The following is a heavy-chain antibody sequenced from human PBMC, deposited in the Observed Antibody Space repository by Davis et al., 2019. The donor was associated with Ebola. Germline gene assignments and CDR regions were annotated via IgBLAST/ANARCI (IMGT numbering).Heavy chain of an antibody. J-gene: IGHJ6*02. D-gene: IGHD3-22*01. CDR2: INHSGST. Sequence: GSLRLSCAASGFTFSDYYMSWIRQPPGKGLEWIGEINHSGSTNYNPSLKSRVTISVDTSKNQFSLKLSSVTAADTAVYYCAKEHTYYYDSSGYQIYYYYGMDVWGQGTTVTVSS. CDR3: AKEHTYYYDSSGYQIYYYYGMDV. CDR1: GFTFSDYY. V-gene: IGHV4-34*01.